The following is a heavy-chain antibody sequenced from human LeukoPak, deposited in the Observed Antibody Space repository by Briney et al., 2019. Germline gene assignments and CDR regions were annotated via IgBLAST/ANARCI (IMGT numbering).Heavy chain of an antibody. CDR3: ARDSSSTVTTFLYYYYMDV. CDR2: INWNGGST. D-gene: IGHD4-17*01. Sequence: GGSLRLSCAASGLTFDDYGMSWVRQAPGKGLEWVSGINWNGGSTGYADSVKGRFTISRDNAKNSLYLQMNSLRAEDTAVYYCARDSSSTVTTFLYYYYMDVWGKGTTVTVSS. J-gene: IGHJ6*03. V-gene: IGHV3-20*04. CDR1: GLTFDDYG.